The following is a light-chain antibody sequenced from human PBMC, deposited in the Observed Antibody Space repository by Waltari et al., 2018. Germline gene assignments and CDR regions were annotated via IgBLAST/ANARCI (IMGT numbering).Light chain of an antibody. Sequence: SSDLTQPPSVSVSPGQTARILCSGDALANPYGYWYQQKPAQAPILVIYKDSERPSGIPERVSGSSSGATVTLTISGVQEEDEADYYCQSTASSGAAVFGGGTKLTVL. J-gene: IGLJ2*01. CDR1: ALANPY. CDR2: KDS. V-gene: IGLV3-25*03. CDR3: QSTASSGAAV.